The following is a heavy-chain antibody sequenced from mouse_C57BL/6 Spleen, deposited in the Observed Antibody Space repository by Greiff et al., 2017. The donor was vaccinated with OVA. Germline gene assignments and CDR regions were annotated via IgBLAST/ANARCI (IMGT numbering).Heavy chain of an antibody. Sequence: QVQLQQSGAELVRPGASVTLSCKASGYTFTDYEMHWVKQTPVHGLEWIGAIDPETGGTAYNQKFKGKATLTADKSSSTAYMELRSLTSEDSAVYYCTRKIDYYGSGYGFAYWGQGTLVTVSA. CDR3: TRKIDYYGSGYGFAY. D-gene: IGHD1-1*01. CDR1: GYTFTDYE. CDR2: IDPETGGT. J-gene: IGHJ3*01. V-gene: IGHV1-15*01.